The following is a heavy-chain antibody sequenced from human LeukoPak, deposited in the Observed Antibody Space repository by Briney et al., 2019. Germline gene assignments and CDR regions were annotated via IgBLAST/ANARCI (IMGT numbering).Heavy chain of an antibody. J-gene: IGHJ6*02. D-gene: IGHD2-15*01. CDR2: IWYDGSNK. CDR1: GFTFSRSG. CDR3: ARDVVGHTQTFSYGMDV. Sequence: GRSLRLSCAASGFTFSRSGMHWVRQAPGKGLEWVAVIWYDGSNKHYADSVKGRFTISRDNSKNTLYLQMNSLRAEDTAVYYCARDVVGHTQTFSYGMDVWGQGTTVTVSS. V-gene: IGHV3-33*01.